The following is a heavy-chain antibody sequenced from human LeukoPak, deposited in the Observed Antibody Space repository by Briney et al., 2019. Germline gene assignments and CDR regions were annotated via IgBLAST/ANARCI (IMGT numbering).Heavy chain of an antibody. D-gene: IGHD3-22*01. CDR3: ARDSHYYDSSGYYY. CDR2: ISYDGSNK. Sequence: GRSLRLSCAASGFTFSSYGMHWVRQAPGKGLEWVAVISYDGSNKYYADSVKGRFTISRDNSKNTLYLQMNSLRAEDTAVYYCARDSHYYDSSGYYYWGQGTLVTVS. CDR1: GFTFSSYG. V-gene: IGHV3-30*03. J-gene: IGHJ4*02.